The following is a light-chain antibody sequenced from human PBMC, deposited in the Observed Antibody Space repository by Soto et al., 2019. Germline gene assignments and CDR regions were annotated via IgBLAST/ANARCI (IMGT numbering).Light chain of an antibody. CDR1: QSISGNY. J-gene: IGKJ5*01. CDR2: GAS. V-gene: IGKV3-20*01. CDR3: QQYVISVT. Sequence: EIVMTQSPATLSVSPGDRATLSCRASQSISGNYLAWYQQKPGQAPRLLIYGASNRATGIPERFSGSGSGADFTLTISRLEPQDSAMYYCQQYVISVTFGQGTRLENK.